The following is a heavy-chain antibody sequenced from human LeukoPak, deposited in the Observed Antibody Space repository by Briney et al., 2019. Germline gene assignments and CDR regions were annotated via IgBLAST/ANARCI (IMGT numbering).Heavy chain of an antibody. D-gene: IGHD3-10*01. J-gene: IGHJ3*02. CDR2: INPSGGTT. V-gene: IGHV1-46*01. Sequence: ASVKVSCKASGYTFTTYYMHWVRQAPGQGLEWMGIINPSGGTTGYAQKFQGRLTMTRDTSTTTVYMELSSLRSEDTAVYYCARVRVRGVRTNAFDIWGQGTMVTVSS. CDR1: GYTFTTYY. CDR3: ARVRVRGVRTNAFDI.